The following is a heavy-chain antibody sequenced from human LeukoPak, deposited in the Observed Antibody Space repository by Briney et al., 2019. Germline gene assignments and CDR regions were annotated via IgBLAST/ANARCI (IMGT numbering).Heavy chain of an antibody. CDR2: INPNSGGT. Sequence: ASVKVSCKASGYTFTGYYMHWVRQAPGQGLEWMGWINPNSGGTNYAQKFQGRVTMTRDTSISTAYMELSRLRSADTAVYYCARVEYRQDAFDIWGQGTMVTVSS. D-gene: IGHD1-1*01. CDR1: GYTFTGYY. V-gene: IGHV1-2*02. CDR3: ARVEYRQDAFDI. J-gene: IGHJ3*02.